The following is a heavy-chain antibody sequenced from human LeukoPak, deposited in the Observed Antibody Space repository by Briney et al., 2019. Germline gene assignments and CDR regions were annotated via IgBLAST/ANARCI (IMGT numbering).Heavy chain of an antibody. CDR2: ISNSGTT. J-gene: IGHJ3*02. Sequence: YWIGWVRQMPGKGLEWIGYISNSGTTSYNPSLKSRVSISVDTSDNQFSLRLTSVTAADTAVYYCARDVVVTSSPDAFDIWGQGTMVTVSS. CDR3: ARDVVVTSSPDAFDI. CDR1: Y. D-gene: IGHD2-21*02. V-gene: IGHV4-31*02.